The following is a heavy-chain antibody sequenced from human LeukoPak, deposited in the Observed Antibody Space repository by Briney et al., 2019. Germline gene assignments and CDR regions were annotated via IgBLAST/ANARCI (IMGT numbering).Heavy chain of an antibody. CDR3: ARPSDSSGYVFDY. CDR1: GGSISSYY. CDR2: IYYSGST. V-gene: IGHV4-59*08. J-gene: IGHJ4*02. Sequence: SETLSLTCTVSGGSISSYYWSWIRQPPGKGLEWIGYIYYSGSTNYNPSLKSRVTISVDTSKNQFSLKLSSVTAADTAVYYCARPSDSSGYVFDYWGQGTLVTVSS. D-gene: IGHD3-22*01.